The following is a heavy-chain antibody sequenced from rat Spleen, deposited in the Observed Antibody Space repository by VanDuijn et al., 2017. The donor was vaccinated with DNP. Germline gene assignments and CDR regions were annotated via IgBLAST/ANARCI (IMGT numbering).Heavy chain of an antibody. CDR3: ASQLFDY. Sequence: EVQLVESGGGLVQPGRSLKLSCAVSGITFSDHNMAWVRQAPTKGLEWVASITNTGDSSSYPDSVKGRFTISRDNTKNTLYLQMNSLRSEDTATYYCASQLFDYWGQGVMVTVSS. CDR2: ITNTGDSS. J-gene: IGHJ2*01. V-gene: IGHV5-25*01. CDR1: GITFSDHN.